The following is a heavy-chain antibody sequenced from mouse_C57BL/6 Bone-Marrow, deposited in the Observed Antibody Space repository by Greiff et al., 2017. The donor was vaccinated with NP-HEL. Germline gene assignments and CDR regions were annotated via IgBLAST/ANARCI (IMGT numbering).Heavy chain of an antibody. V-gene: IGHV1-64*01. J-gene: IGHJ3*01. CDR2: IHPNSGST. CDR3: ARLTTAGFAY. CDR1: GYTFTSYW. D-gene: IGHD1-2*01. Sequence: QVQLKQPGAELVKPGASVKLSCKASGYTFTSYWMHWVKQRPGQGLEWIGMIHPNSGSTNYNEKFKSKATLTVDKSSSTAYMQLSSLTSEDSAVYYCARLTTAGFAYWGQGTLVTVSA.